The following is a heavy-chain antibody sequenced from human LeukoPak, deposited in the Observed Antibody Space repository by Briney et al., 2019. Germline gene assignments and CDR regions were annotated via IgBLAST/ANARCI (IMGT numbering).Heavy chain of an antibody. CDR3: AKDYSQGGLNWFDR. D-gene: IGHD1-26*01. J-gene: IGHJ5*02. CDR2: ISSSSSYI. Sequence: GGSLRLSCAASGFTFSSYSMNWVRQAPGKGLEWVSSISSSSSYIYYADSVKGRFTISRDNAKNSLYLQMNSLRAEDTAVYYCAKDYSQGGLNWFDRWGQGTLVTVSS. CDR1: GFTFSSYS. V-gene: IGHV3-21*01.